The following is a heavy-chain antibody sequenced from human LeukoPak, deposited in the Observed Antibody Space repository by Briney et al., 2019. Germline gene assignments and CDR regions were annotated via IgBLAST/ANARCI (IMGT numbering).Heavy chain of an antibody. CDR2: IIPIFGTA. D-gene: IGHD3-3*01. CDR1: GGTFSSYA. Sequence: SVKVSFKASGGTFSSYAISWVRQAPGQGLEWMGGIIPIFGTANYAQKFQGRVTITADESTSTAYMELSSLRSEDTAVYYCAREGDFWSGPLHDAFDIWGQGTMVTVSS. J-gene: IGHJ3*02. V-gene: IGHV1-69*13. CDR3: AREGDFWSGPLHDAFDI.